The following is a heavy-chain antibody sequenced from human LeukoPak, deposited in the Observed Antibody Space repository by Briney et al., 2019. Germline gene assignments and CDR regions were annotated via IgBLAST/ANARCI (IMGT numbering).Heavy chain of an antibody. CDR3: AKKPYRVGATPHFDY. D-gene: IGHD1-26*01. CDR2: INAGNGNT. V-gene: IGHV1-3*01. CDR1: GYTFTDYA. Sequence: ASVKVSCKASGYTFTDYALHWVRQAPGQRLEWMGWINAGNGNTKYSQKFQGRVSITRDTSASTAYMELSSLRSEDTAVYYCAKKPYRVGATPHFDYWGQGTLVTVSS. J-gene: IGHJ4*02.